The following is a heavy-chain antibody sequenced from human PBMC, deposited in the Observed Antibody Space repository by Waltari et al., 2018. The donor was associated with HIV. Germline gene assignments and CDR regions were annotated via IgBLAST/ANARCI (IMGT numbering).Heavy chain of an antibody. J-gene: IGHJ6*02. CDR2: ISFDGNNA. CDR1: GFIFGAYA. Sequence: QEQLVESGGGVAQPGRSLTLSCSASGFIFGAYALHWARPAPGKGLEWVGLISFDGNNAYYADSVKGRFTISRDNSKNTMSLQMNSLRSDDTALYYCARTIFGVMITSDFFYGMDVWGQGTTVTVS. D-gene: IGHD3-3*01. CDR3: ARTIFGVMITSDFFYGMDV. V-gene: IGHV3-30-3*01.